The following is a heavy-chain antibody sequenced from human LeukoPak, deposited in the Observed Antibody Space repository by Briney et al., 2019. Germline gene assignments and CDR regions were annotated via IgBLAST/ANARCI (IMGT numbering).Heavy chain of an antibody. CDR3: ARGVKVPHVRLQDYFFVDV. J-gene: IGHJ6*03. V-gene: IGHV4-34*01. Sequence: SETLSLTCAVYSGSFSGYHWNWFRQPPGKGLEWIGEINHSESTNYNPSLKSRVTISVDTSKNQFFLKLTSVTAADTAVYYCARGVKVPHVRLQDYFFVDVWGKGTTVTVSS. D-gene: IGHD3-16*01. CDR2: INHSEST. CDR1: SGSFSGYH.